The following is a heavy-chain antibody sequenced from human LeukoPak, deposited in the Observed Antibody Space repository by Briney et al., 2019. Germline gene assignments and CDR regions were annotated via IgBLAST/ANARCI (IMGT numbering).Heavy chain of an antibody. J-gene: IGHJ6*03. V-gene: IGHV3-64*01. CDR3: ARDRGDSSSWYRDYYYYYMDV. Sequence: GGSLRLSCAASGFTFSSYAMHWVRQAPGKGLEYVSAISSNGGSTYYANSVKGRFTISRDNSKNTLYLQMGSLRAEDMAVYYCARDRGDSSSWYRDYYYYYMDVWGKGATVTVSS. CDR2: ISSNGGST. D-gene: IGHD6-13*01. CDR1: GFTFSSYA.